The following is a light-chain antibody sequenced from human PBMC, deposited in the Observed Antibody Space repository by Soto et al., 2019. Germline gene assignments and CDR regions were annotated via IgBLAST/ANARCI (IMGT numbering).Light chain of an antibody. J-gene: IGKJ5*01. Sequence: VLTQSPATLSLSPGARATLSCRASQSGSSYLAWYKQKPGQAPRLVLYDASNRATGIPARFSGSGSGTNGTRTSSSLEHADVEVEECQQRSNWPNTFGQGTRLEIK. CDR3: QQRSNWPNT. V-gene: IGKV3-11*01. CDR2: DAS. CDR1: QSGSSY.